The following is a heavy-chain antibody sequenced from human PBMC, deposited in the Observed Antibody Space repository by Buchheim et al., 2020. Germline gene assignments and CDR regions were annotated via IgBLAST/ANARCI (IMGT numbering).Heavy chain of an antibody. D-gene: IGHD6-19*01. CDR2: ISYDGSNK. CDR3: AKDTSSISSGWIDQFDY. V-gene: IGHV3-30*18. Sequence: QVQLVESGGGVVQPGRSLRLSCAASGFTFSSYGMHWVRQAPGKGLEWVAVISYDGSNKYYADSVKGRFTISRDNSKNTLYLQMNSLRAEDTAVYYCAKDTSSISSGWIDQFDYWGQGTL. J-gene: IGHJ4*02. CDR1: GFTFSSYG.